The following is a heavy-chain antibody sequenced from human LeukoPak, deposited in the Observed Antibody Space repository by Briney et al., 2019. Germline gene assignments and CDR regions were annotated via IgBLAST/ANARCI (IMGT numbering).Heavy chain of an antibody. CDR3: ARDLCWGCFDD. CDR1: GFTFNTYG. CDR2: ITSSVGST. J-gene: IGHJ4*02. V-gene: IGHV3-23*01. Sequence: PGGSLRLSCAASGFTFNTYGMTWVRQAPGKGLEWVTAITSSVGSTYYGDSVKRRFTISRDNSRNTLYLQMNSLRVDDTAVYYCARDLCWGCFDDWGQGNLVTVSS. D-gene: IGHD3-10*02.